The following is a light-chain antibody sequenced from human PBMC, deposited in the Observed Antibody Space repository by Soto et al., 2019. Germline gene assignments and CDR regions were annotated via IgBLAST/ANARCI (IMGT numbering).Light chain of an antibody. CDR1: QSVSNW. CDR3: QQATAFPLT. V-gene: IGKV1-12*01. Sequence: DIHMTQSPSSVSASVGDNVTITCRASQSVSNWIAWYQQRPGKAPDLIIYLASTLHGGVPPRFSGTGSATEFTLTIRGLQPEDSATYFCQQATAFPLTFGGGTRVEIK. CDR2: LAS. J-gene: IGKJ4*01.